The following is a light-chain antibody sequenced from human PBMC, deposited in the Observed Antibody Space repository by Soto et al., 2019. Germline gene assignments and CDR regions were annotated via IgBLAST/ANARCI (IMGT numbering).Light chain of an antibody. J-gene: IGKJ3*01. V-gene: IGKV3-11*01. CDR3: QQRSNWPGVT. CDR2: DAS. Sequence: EIVLTQSPATLSLSPGERATLSCRASQSVSTYLACYKQKPGQAPRLLIYDASNSATRMPAKFSGSGSGTDFTLTISSLEPEDFAVYYCQQRSNWPGVTFGPGTKVDIK. CDR1: QSVSTY.